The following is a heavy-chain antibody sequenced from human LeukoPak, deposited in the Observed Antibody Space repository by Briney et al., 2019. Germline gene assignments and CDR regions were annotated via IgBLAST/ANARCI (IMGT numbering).Heavy chain of an antibody. V-gene: IGHV1-3*01. CDR1: GYTFTSYA. CDR2: INAGNGNT. Sequence: ASVNVSCKASGYTFTSYAMHWVRQAPGQRLERMGWINAGNGNTKYSQKFQGRVTITRDTSVSTAYMELSSLKSEDTAVYYCAIPGYSYGDFDYWGQGTLVTVSS. D-gene: IGHD5-18*01. CDR3: AIPGYSYGDFDY. J-gene: IGHJ4*02.